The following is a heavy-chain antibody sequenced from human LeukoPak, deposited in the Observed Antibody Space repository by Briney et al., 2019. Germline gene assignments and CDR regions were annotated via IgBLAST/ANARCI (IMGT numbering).Heavy chain of an antibody. V-gene: IGHV1-2*02. Sequence: GASVKVSCKASGYTFTGYYMHWVRQAPGPGLEWMGWINPNSVGTNYAQKFQGRVTMTRDTSISTAYMELSRLRSDDTAVYYCATTYYDFWSGYYWNPPPADYFDYWGQGTLVTVSS. CDR2: INPNSVGT. D-gene: IGHD3-3*01. CDR3: ATTYYDFWSGYYWNPPPADYFDY. CDR1: GYTFTGYY. J-gene: IGHJ4*02.